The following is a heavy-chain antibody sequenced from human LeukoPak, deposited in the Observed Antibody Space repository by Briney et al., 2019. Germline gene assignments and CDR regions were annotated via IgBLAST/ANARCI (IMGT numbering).Heavy chain of an antibody. CDR1: GFTFSSYG. CDR3: AKDSLRYYDSSGYYPGPAYYFDY. J-gene: IGHJ4*02. V-gene: IGHV3-30*02. Sequence: GGSLRLSCAASGFTFSSYGMHWVRQAPGKGLEWVAFIRYDGSNKYYADSVKGRFTISRDNSKNTLYLQMNSLRAEDTAVYYCAKDSLRYYDSSGYYPGPAYYFDYWGQGTLVAVSS. D-gene: IGHD3-22*01. CDR2: IRYDGSNK.